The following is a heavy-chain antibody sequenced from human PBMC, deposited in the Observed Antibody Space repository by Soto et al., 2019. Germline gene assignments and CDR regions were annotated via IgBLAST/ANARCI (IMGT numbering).Heavy chain of an antibody. V-gene: IGHV4-34*02. Sequence: QVQLQQWGAGLLKSSETLSLTCAFYGASFSGHYWSWIRQAPGKGLEWIGEINHRGTTNYNPSLKSRDTISADTAKNQFSLKLSSVTAADTAVYFCARGVEMAATYFDHWGQGTLVSVSS. CDR3: ARGVEMAATYFDH. CDR1: GASFSGHY. D-gene: IGHD2-15*01. CDR2: INHRGTT. J-gene: IGHJ4*02.